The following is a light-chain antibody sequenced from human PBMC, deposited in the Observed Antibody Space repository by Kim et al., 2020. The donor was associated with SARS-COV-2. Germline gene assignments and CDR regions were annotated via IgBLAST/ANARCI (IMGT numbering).Light chain of an antibody. CDR1: SSDIGRNY. Sequence: TGHRVTDSCYVSSSDIGRNYVYVYHQRPGTAPRLLIYGKNQRPSGVPDSCSGSKSDTSAYRAISGLRSEDEADYYCETWDDRNVVFGGGTQLTVL. V-gene: IGLV1-47*01. CDR3: ETWDDRNVV. J-gene: IGLJ2*01. CDR2: GKN.